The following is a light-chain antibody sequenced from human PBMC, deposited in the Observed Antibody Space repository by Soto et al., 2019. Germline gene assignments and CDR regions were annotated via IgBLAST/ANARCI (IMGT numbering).Light chain of an antibody. CDR1: QSVSGY. V-gene: IGKV3-15*01. CDR2: RIF. Sequence: EIVMTQSPGTVSVFPGETVTLSCRASQSVSGYLDWFHQKPGQAPRLVLLRIFTRAIGVPARFSGSGSETEFTLTISGLQSEDSAVYYCLQHYSWPWTFGQGTKVEIK. CDR3: LQHYSWPWT. J-gene: IGKJ1*01.